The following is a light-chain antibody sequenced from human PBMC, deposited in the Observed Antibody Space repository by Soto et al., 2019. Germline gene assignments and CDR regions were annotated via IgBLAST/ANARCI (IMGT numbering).Light chain of an antibody. CDR2: AAS. J-gene: IGKJ1*01. Sequence: DIQMTQSPSSLSASVGDRVTITCRASQSISTYLNWYQQKAGLAPNLLIYAASSLQRGVPSRFSGSGSGTDFTLTISSLQPEDFETYYCQQTYSTPPTLGQGTKVDIK. CDR3: QQTYSTPPT. CDR1: QSISTY. V-gene: IGKV1-39*01.